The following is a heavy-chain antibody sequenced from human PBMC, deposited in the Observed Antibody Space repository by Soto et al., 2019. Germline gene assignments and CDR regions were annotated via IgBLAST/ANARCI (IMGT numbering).Heavy chain of an antibody. CDR3: ATGLRTGNYGMDV. Sequence: QGQLVQAGAEVKKPGSSVRISCRASGGTFSNDAVSWVRQAPGQGLQWMGASIPIFGTTYHAQKFQGRLTITADESTATAYMELRSVTSEDAAVYYCATGLRTGNYGMDVWGQGTAVTVSS. CDR2: SIPIFGTT. V-gene: IGHV1-69*01. D-gene: IGHD3-10*01. J-gene: IGHJ6*02. CDR1: GGTFSNDA.